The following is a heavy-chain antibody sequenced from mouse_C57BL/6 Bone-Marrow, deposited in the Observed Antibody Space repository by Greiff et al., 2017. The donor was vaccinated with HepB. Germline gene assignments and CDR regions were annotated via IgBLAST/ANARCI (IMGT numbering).Heavy chain of an antibody. Sequence: EVQLVESGGGLVKPGGSLKLSCAASGFTFSSYAMSWVRQTPEKRLEWVATISDGGSYTYYPDNVKGRFTISRDTAKNNLYLQMSHLKSEDTAMYYCARDGIYYYGSSYVRAMDYWGQGTSVTVSS. CDR3: ARDGIYYYGSSYVRAMDY. CDR2: ISDGGSYT. CDR1: GFTFSSYA. D-gene: IGHD1-1*01. V-gene: IGHV5-4*01. J-gene: IGHJ4*01.